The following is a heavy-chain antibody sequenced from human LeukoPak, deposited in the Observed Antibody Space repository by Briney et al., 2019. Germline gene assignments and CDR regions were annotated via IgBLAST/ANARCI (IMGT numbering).Heavy chain of an antibody. V-gene: IGHV3-7*01. Sequence: GGSLRPSCAASGFTFSNYWMSWVRQAPGKGLEWVANIQQDGSERYYVDSVKGRFTISRDNAKNSLYLQMNSLRAEDTAVYYCARDKVVGATYFEYWGQGTLVTVSS. CDR3: ARDKVVGATYFEY. CDR2: IQQDGSER. CDR1: GFTFSNYW. J-gene: IGHJ4*02. D-gene: IGHD1-26*01.